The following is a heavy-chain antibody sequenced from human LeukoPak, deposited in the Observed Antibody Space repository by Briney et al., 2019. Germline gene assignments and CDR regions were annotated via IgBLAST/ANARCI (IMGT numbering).Heavy chain of an antibody. CDR1: GFTFSSYS. V-gene: IGHV3-48*04. D-gene: IGHD2-2*01. J-gene: IGHJ5*02. CDR3: ARDIVVVPAAIGNWFDP. Sequence: GGSLRLSCAASGFTFSSYSMNWVRQAPGKGLEWVSYISSSSSTIYYADSVKGRFTISRDNAKNSLYLQMNSLRAEDTAVYYCARDIVVVPAAIGNWFDPWGQGTLVTVSS. CDR2: ISSSSSTI.